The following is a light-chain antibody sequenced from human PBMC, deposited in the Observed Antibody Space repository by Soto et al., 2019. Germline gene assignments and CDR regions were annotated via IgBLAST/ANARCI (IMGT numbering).Light chain of an antibody. Sequence: EKVLTQSPAILSVSPGERATLSCRASQSVASTLAWYQQRPGQAPSLLLYGASTRATDVPARFSGSGSGTEFTLSISSLQPEDFAVYYCQQYSSWPLTVGGGTKVEIK. CDR3: QQYSSWPLT. CDR2: GAS. V-gene: IGKV3-15*01. J-gene: IGKJ4*01. CDR1: QSVAST.